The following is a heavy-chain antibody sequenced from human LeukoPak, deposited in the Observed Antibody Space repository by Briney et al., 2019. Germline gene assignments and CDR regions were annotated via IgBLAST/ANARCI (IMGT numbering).Heavy chain of an antibody. J-gene: IGHJ4*02. D-gene: IGHD3-10*01. CDR1: GFTFSSYG. V-gene: IGHV3-30*18. Sequence: PGGSLRLSCAASGFTFSSYGMHWVRQAPGKGLEWVAVISYDGSDKYYADSVKGRFTISRANSKNTLYLQMNSLRAEDTAVYYCAKDRATMVRGPFDYWGQGTLVTVSS. CDR3: AKDRATMVRGPFDY. CDR2: ISYDGSDK.